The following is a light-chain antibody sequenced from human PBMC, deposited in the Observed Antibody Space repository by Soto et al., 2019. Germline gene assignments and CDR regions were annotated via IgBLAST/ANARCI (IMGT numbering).Light chain of an antibody. CDR3: QQYNRWPPLT. Sequence: EIVMTQSPATLSVSPGERATLSCRASQSVGRNLAWYQQKPGQAPRLLIYGASTSATGIPARFSGSGSGTEFTLTISSLQSEDFAIYSCQQYNRWPPLTFGGGTKVEIK. CDR1: QSVGRN. CDR2: GAS. V-gene: IGKV3-15*01. J-gene: IGKJ4*01.